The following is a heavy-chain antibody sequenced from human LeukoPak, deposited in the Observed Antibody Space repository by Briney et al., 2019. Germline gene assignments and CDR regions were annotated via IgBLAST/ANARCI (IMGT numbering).Heavy chain of an antibody. CDR1: GFTFSSYW. J-gene: IGHJ4*02. V-gene: IGHV3-74*01. Sequence: GGSLRLSCRASGFTFSSYWMHWVRQVPGKGLVWVSRINSDGSDTTYADSVKGRFTISRDNARDTLFLQMNSLRAEDTAVYYCALSIRTYIFDNWGQGTLVTVSS. CDR3: ALSIRTYIFDN. D-gene: IGHD1-14*01. CDR2: INSDGSDT.